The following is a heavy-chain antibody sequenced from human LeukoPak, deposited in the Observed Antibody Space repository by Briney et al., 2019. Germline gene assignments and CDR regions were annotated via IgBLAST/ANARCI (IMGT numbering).Heavy chain of an antibody. CDR2: ISSSGNIV. V-gene: IGHV3-11*04. Sequence: GGSLRLSCAASGFTFSDYDMSWIRQAPGKGLEWVSYISSSGNIVYYANSVMGRFTISRDNARNSLYLQMNSLRAEDTAVYYCARDTYYGDYVDYWGQGTLVTVSS. J-gene: IGHJ4*02. D-gene: IGHD4-17*01. CDR1: GFTFSDYD. CDR3: ARDTYYGDYVDY.